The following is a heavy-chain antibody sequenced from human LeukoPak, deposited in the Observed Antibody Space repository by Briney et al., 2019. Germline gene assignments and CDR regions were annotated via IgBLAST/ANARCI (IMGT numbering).Heavy chain of an antibody. V-gene: IGHV3-74*01. J-gene: IGHJ5*02. CDR2: IINDGSYT. Sequence: PGGSLRLSCAASGFTFSPVWMHWVRQAPGKGLMWVSHIINDGSYTTYADSVKGRFTISRDNAKNTVYLEMNSLSVEDTATYYCIRDFRSADLWGQGTLVTVTS. CDR3: IRDFRSADL. CDR1: GFTFSPVW.